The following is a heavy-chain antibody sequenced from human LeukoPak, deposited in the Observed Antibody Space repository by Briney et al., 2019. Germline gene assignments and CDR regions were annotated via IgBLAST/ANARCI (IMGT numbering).Heavy chain of an antibody. CDR2: IYYSGTT. V-gene: IGHV4-59*08. CDR3: AVSGSYYYYYGMDV. D-gene: IGHD3-10*01. CDR1: GGSISTYY. J-gene: IGHJ6*02. Sequence: SETLSLTCTVSGGSISTYYWSWIRQPPGRALEWIGYIYYSGTTNYNPSLKSRVTISVDTSKNQFSLKLSSVTAADTAVYFCAVSGSYYYYYGMDVWGQGTTVTVSS.